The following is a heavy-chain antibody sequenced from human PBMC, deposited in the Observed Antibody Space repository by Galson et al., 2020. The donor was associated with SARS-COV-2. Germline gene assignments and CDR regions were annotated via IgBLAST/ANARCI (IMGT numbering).Heavy chain of an antibody. CDR3: ATSPPFGVSSGYHRSWFDP. CDR1: GYTLTELS. V-gene: IGHV1-24*01. Sequence: ASVQVSCKVSGYTLTELSMHWVRQAPGKGLEWMGGFDPEDGETIYAQKFQGRVTMTEDTSTDTAYMELSSLRSEDTAVYYCATSPPFGVSSGYHRSWFDPWGQGTLVTVSS. J-gene: IGHJ5*02. D-gene: IGHD3-22*01. CDR2: FDPEDGET.